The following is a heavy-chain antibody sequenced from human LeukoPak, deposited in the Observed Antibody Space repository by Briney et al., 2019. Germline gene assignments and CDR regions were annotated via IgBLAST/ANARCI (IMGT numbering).Heavy chain of an antibody. D-gene: IGHD3-10*01. V-gene: IGHV1-69*13. CDR1: GGTFSSYA. J-gene: IGHJ6*03. CDR2: IIPIFGTA. CDR3: ASRAGYYGSGSYYYYYYMDV. Sequence: SVKVSCKASGGTFSSYAISWVRQAPGQGLEWMGGIIPIFGTANYAQKFQGRVTITADESTSTAYMELSSLRSEDTAVYYCASRAGYYGSGSYYYYYYMDVWGKGTTVTISS.